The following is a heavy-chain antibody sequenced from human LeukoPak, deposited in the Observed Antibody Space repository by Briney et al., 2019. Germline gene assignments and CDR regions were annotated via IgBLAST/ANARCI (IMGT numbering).Heavy chain of an antibody. D-gene: IGHD5-12*01. CDR3: ARELAGYGKLDY. J-gene: IGHJ4*02. V-gene: IGHV4-61*02. Sequence: SQTLSLTCTVSGVSISSGSYVWRWLRQPAGKGLEWIGRIYTSGSTNYNPSLKSRVTISPDTSKNQFSLKLSSVTAADTAVYYCARELAGYGKLDYWGQGILVTVSS. CDR1: GVSISSGSYV. CDR2: IYTSGST.